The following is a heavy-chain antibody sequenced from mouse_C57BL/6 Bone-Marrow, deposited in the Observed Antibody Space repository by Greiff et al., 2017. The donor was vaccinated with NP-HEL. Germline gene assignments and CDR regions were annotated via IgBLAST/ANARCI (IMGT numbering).Heavy chain of an antibody. Sequence: EVKLMESGGGLVQSGRSLRLSCATSGFTFSDFYMEWVRQAPGKGLEWIAASRNKANDYTTEYSASVKGRFIVSRDTSQSILYLQMNALRAEDTAIYYCARDGGVVAPGWYFDVWGTGTTVTVSS. CDR2: SRNKANDYTT. CDR3: ARDGGVVAPGWYFDV. D-gene: IGHD1-1*01. CDR1: GFTFSDFY. J-gene: IGHJ1*03. V-gene: IGHV7-1*01.